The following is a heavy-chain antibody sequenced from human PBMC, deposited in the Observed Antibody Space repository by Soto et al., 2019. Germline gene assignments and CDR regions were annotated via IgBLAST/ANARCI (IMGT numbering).Heavy chain of an antibody. Sequence: SETLSLTCTVSGGSISSGDYYWSWIRQPPGKGLEWIGYIYYSGSTYYNPSLKSRVTISVDTSKNQFSLKLSSVTAADTAVYYCARADELFGELSVDYWGQGTLVTVSS. CDR3: ARADELFGELSVDY. CDR1: GGSISSGDYY. J-gene: IGHJ4*02. V-gene: IGHV4-30-4*01. CDR2: IYYSGST. D-gene: IGHD3-10*02.